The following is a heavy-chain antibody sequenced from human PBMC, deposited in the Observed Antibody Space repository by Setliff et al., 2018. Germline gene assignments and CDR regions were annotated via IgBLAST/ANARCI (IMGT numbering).Heavy chain of an antibody. J-gene: IGHJ6*03. CDR2: INTNTGNP. CDR1: GYTFTTYA. CDR3: GRASRFGTIVYRGDYYMDV. Sequence: ASVKVSCKASGYTFTTYAISWMRQAPGQGLEYMGWINTNTGNPSYAQGFTGRSVFSLDTSVSTAYLQISSLKAEDTAVYYCGRASRFGTIVYRGDYYMDVWGKGTTVTVSS. V-gene: IGHV7-4-1*02. D-gene: IGHD3-10*01.